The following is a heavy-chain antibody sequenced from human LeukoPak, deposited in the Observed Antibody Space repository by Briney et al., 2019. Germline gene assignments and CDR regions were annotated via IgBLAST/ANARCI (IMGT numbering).Heavy chain of an antibody. D-gene: IGHD2-2*01. CDR2: IYTSGST. J-gene: IGHJ4*02. Sequence: TSQTLSLTCTVSGGSISSGSYYWSWIRQPAGKGLEWIGRIYTSGSTNYNPSLKSRVTISVDTSKNQFSLKLSSVTAADTAVYYCARARGYCSSTSCYYTTVTTTQDYFDYWGQGTLVTVSS. V-gene: IGHV4-61*02. CDR3: ARARGYCSSTSCYYTTVTTTQDYFDY. CDR1: GGSISSGSYY.